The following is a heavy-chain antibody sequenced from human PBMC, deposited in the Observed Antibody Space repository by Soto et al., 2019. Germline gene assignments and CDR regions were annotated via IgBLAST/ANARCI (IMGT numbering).Heavy chain of an antibody. Sequence: PSETLSLTCAVYGGSFSGYYWSWIRQPPGKGLEWIGEINHSGSTNYNPSLKSRVTISVDTSKNQFSLKLSSVTAADTAVYYCAREHYHGSGIFSYYYYYMDVWGKGTTVTVSS. CDR2: INHSGST. CDR3: AREHYHGSGIFSYYYYYMDV. J-gene: IGHJ6*03. CDR1: GGSFSGYY. D-gene: IGHD3-10*01. V-gene: IGHV4-34*01.